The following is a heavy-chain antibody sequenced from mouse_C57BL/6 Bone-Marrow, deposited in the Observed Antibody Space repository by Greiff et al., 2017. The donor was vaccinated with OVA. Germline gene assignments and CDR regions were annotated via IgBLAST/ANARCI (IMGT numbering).Heavy chain of an antibody. J-gene: IGHJ2*01. CDR3: ARRSPFYFDY. CDR1: GYTFTNYW. Sequence: VKLVESGAELVRPGTSVKMSCKASGYTFTNYWIGWAKQRPGHGLEWIGDIYPGGGYTNYNEKFKGKATLTADKSSSTAYMQFSSLTSEDSAIYYCARRSPFYFDYWGQGTTLTVSS. V-gene: IGHV1-63*01. D-gene: IGHD6-2*01. CDR2: IYPGGGYT.